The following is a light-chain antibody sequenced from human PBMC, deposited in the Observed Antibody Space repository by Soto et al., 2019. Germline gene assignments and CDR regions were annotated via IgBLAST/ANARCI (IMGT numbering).Light chain of an antibody. CDR2: GAS. CDR1: QSVSNNF. Sequence: EIVLTQSPGTLSLSTGERATLSCRASQSVSNNFLAWYQQKPGQAPRLLIYGASSRATGLPDRFSGSGSGTDFTLTISRLEPEDLAVYYCQQYGSSPRTFGQGTKVEIK. J-gene: IGKJ1*01. V-gene: IGKV3-20*01. CDR3: QQYGSSPRT.